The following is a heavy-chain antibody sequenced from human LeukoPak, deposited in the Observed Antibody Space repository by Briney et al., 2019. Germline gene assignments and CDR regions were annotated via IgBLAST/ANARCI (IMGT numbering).Heavy chain of an antibody. CDR1: GFTFSSYA. V-gene: IGHV3-23*01. J-gene: IGHJ3*02. CDR3: ARALQWLATDAFDI. D-gene: IGHD6-19*01. CDR2: ISGSGGST. Sequence: GGSLRLSCAASGFTFSSYAMSWVRQAPGKGLEWVSAISGSGGSTYYADSVKGRFTISRDNAKNSLYLQMNSLRVDDTAVYYCARALQWLATDAFDIWGQGTMVTVSS.